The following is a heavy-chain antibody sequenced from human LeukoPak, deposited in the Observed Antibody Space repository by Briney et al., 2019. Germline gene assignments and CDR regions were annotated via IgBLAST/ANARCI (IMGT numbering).Heavy chain of an antibody. Sequence: ETLSLTCTVYGGSFSGYYWSWIRQPPGKGLEWIGEINHSGSTNYNPSLKSRVNISGDTSKNQFSLRLSSVTAADTAVYYCARLGGSYAPDAFDIWGQGTMVTVS. CDR1: GGSFSGYY. CDR2: INHSGST. V-gene: IGHV4-34*01. D-gene: IGHD1-26*01. CDR3: ARLGGSYAPDAFDI. J-gene: IGHJ3*02.